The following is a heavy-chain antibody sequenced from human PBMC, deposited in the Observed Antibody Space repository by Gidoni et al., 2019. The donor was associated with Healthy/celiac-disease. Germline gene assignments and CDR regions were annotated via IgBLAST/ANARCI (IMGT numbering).Heavy chain of an antibody. D-gene: IGHD2-2*01. CDR2: IYHSGST. CDR1: GYSISSGYY. Sequence: QVQLQESGPGLVKPSETLSLTCAVSGYSISSGYYWGWLRQPPGKGLEWIGSIYHSGSTYYNPSLKSRVTISVDTSKNQFSLKLSSVTAADTAVYYCARGLEEYCSSTSCYSAHDAFDIWGQGTMVTVSS. CDR3: ARGLEEYCSSTSCYSAHDAFDI. J-gene: IGHJ3*02. V-gene: IGHV4-38-2*01.